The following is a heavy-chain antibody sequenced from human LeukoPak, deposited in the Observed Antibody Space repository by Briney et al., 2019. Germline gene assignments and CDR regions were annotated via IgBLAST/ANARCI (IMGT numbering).Heavy chain of an antibody. CDR3: AELGITMIGGV. D-gene: IGHD3-10*02. J-gene: IGHJ6*04. Sequence: GGSLRLSCAAFGFTFSSYSMNWVRQAPGKGLEWVSSISSTSAYIDYVDSVKGRFTISRDNAKNSLYLQMDSLRAEDTAVYYCAELGITMIGGVWGKGTTVTISS. V-gene: IGHV3-21*01. CDR1: GFTFSSYS. CDR2: ISSTSAYI.